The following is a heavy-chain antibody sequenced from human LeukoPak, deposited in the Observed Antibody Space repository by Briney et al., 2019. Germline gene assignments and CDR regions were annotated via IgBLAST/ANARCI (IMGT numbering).Heavy chain of an antibody. J-gene: IGHJ4*02. CDR1: GHSFTSYW. Sequence: PGESLKISCKGSGHSFTSYWIGWVRQMPGKGLEWMGIIYPDDSDTRYSPSFKGQVTISADKSISTAYLQWSSLKASDTAMYYCSRWYYQRSGTPNYFDYWGQGTLVTVSS. D-gene: IGHD3-10*01. CDR2: IYPDDSDT. CDR3: SRWYYQRSGTPNYFDY. V-gene: IGHV5-51*01.